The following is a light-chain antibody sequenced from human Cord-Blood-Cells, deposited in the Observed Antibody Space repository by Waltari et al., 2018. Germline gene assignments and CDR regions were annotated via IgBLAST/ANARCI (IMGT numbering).Light chain of an antibody. CDR1: SSDVGSYTL. Sequence: QSALTQPASVSGSPGQSTTISCPGTSSDVGSYTLVPWYQHHPGKAPKLMIDEVSKRPSGVSNRFSGSKSGNTASLTISGLQAEDEADYYCCSYAGSRVFGTGTKVTVL. CDR3: CSYAGSRV. V-gene: IGLV2-23*02. J-gene: IGLJ1*01. CDR2: EVS.